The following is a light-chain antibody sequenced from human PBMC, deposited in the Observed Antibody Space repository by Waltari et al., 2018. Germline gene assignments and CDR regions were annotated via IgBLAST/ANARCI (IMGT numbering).Light chain of an antibody. CDR3: QNHERLPAM. CDR2: HAS. CDR1: QIVGTY. V-gene: IGKV3-20*01. J-gene: IGKJ1*01. Sequence: EIVLTQSPGTLSLSPGERATISCRASQIVGTYFSWYQQKPGQAPMLLIYHASSRATGLPDRFSSSWSGTVFRLTSSRLEPEDFAVYYCQNHERLPAMFGQGTNVEIK.